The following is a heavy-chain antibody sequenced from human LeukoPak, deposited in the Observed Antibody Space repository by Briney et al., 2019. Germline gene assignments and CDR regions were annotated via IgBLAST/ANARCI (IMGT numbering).Heavy chain of an antibody. V-gene: IGHV3-49*03. CDR3: TRKTRLRCDDY. D-gene: IGHD3-3*01. CDR2: IRSKAYGGTT. Sequence: GGSLRLSCTASGFTFGDYAMSWFRQAPGKGLEWVGFIRSKAYGGTTEYAASVKGRFTISRDDSKSIAYLQMNSLKTEDTAVYYCTRKTRLRCDDYWGQGTLVTVSS. J-gene: IGHJ4*02. CDR1: GFTFGDYA.